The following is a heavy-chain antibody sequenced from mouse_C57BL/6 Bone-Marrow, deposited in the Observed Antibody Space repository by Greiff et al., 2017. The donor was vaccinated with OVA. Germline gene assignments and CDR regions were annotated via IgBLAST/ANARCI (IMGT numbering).Heavy chain of an antibody. J-gene: IGHJ1*03. D-gene: IGHD1-1*01. V-gene: IGHV5-6*01. CDR2: ISSGGSYT. CDR1: GFTFSSYG. Sequence: EVQLQESGGDLVKPGGSLKLSCAASGFTFSSYGMSWVRQTPDKRLEWVATISSGGSYTYYPDSVKGRFTISRDNAKNTLYLQMSILKSEDTAMYYCARHYYGSSYRYFDVWGTGTTVTVSS. CDR3: ARHYYGSSYRYFDV.